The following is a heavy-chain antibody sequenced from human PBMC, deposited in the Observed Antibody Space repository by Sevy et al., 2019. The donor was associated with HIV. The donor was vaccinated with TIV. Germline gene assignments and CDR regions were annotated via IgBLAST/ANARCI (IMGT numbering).Heavy chain of an antibody. V-gene: IGHV3-21*01. CDR3: ARDRSLWSHADTFDP. CDR2: ISSSSSYI. D-gene: IGHD3-10*01. Sequence: GGCLRLSCAASGFTFSSYSMNWVRQAPGKGLEWISSISSSSSYIYYADSVKGRFTISRDNAKNSLYLQMNSLRAEDTAVSSCARDRSLWSHADTFDPWGQGTLVTVSS. J-gene: IGHJ5*02. CDR1: GFTFSSYS.